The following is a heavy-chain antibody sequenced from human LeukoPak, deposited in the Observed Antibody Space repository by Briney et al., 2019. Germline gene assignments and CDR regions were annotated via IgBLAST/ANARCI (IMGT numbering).Heavy chain of an antibody. CDR2: IRYDGSNK. J-gene: IGHJ5*02. Sequence: GRSLRLSCAASGFIFSNYGMLWVRQAPGKGLEWVEFIRYDGSNKYYADSVKGRFTISRDNSKNTLYLQMNSLRAEDTAVYYCAKGGHYYSNYGWFDPWGQGTLVTVSS. CDR1: GFIFSNYG. D-gene: IGHD4-11*01. CDR3: AKGGHYYSNYGWFDP. V-gene: IGHV3-30*02.